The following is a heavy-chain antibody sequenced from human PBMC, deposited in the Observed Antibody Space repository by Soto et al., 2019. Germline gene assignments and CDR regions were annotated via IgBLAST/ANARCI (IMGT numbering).Heavy chain of an antibody. D-gene: IGHD5-12*01. Sequence: QVQLVESGGGVVQHGRSLRLSCAASGFTFNNYAMHWVRQAPGKGLEWVAIISNDGSDQTYVHSVKGRFTISRDNSKNTVYLQMNSLRPDDTAVYFCAQGCSGAYCFFLVNWGQGTLVTVSS. V-gene: IGHV3-30*03. CDR2: ISNDGSDQ. J-gene: IGHJ4*02. CDR3: AQGCSGAYCFFLVN. CDR1: GFTFNNYA.